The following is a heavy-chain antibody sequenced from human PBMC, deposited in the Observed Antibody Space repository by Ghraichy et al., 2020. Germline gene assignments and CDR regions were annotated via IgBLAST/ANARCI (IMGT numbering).Heavy chain of an antibody. CDR2: ISVIGGST. V-gene: IGHV3-23*01. Sequence: LSLTCAASGFTFSSYVLSWVRQAPGKGLEWVSGISVIGGSTSYPDSVKGRFTISRDNSKNTLYLQMNSLRVEETAIYYCAKGIAAGTSAISYYYNGMDVWGPGTTVTVS. CDR1: GFTFSSYV. CDR3: AKGIAAGTSAISYYYNGMDV. J-gene: IGHJ6*02. D-gene: IGHD6-13*01.